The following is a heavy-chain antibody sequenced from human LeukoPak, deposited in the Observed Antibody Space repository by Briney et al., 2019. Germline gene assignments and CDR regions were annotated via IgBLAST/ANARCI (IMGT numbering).Heavy chain of an antibody. D-gene: IGHD3-22*01. Sequence: ASVKVSCKASGYTFFSFGISWVRQAPGQGLEWMGWISAYNGDTNYAQNLQGRVSMTTDTSTSTAYMELRSLRSDDTAVYYCARDQTFYYDSSGPHFDYWGQGTLVTVSS. CDR1: GYTFFSFG. CDR3: ARDQTFYYDSSGPHFDY. CDR2: ISAYNGDT. J-gene: IGHJ4*02. V-gene: IGHV1-18*01.